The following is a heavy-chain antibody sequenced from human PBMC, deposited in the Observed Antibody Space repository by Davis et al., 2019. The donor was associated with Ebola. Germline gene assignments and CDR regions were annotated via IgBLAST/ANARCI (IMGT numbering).Heavy chain of an antibody. J-gene: IGHJ6*02. CDR1: GGTFSSYA. D-gene: IGHD3-10*01. CDR2: IIPIFGTA. Sequence: SVKVSCKASGGTFSSYAISWVRQAPGQGLEWMGGIIPIFGTANYAQKFQGRVTITADKSTSTAYMELSSLRSEDTAVYYCARGITMVRGVTPMDVWGQGTTVTVSS. V-gene: IGHV1-69*06. CDR3: ARGITMVRGVTPMDV.